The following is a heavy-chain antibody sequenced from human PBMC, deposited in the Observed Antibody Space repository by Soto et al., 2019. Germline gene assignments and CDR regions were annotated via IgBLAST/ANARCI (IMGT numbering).Heavy chain of an antibody. CDR1: GFTFSSYA. V-gene: IGHV3-64*01. J-gene: IGHJ3*02. Sequence: GGSLRLSCAASGFTFSSYAMHWVRQAPGKGLEYVSAISSNGGSTYYANSVKGRFTISRDNSKNTLYLQMGSLRAEDMAVYYCARGGALTTGSEVGAFDIWGQGTMVTVSS. CDR3: ARGGALTTGSEVGAFDI. D-gene: IGHD1-26*01. CDR2: ISSNGGST.